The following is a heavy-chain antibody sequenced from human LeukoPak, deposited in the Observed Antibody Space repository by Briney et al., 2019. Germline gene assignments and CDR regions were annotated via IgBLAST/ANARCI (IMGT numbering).Heavy chain of an antibody. CDR2: ISSSSSYI. J-gene: IGHJ4*02. CDR1: GFTFSSYS. CDR3: TTDRGSSYSNYRDPFFDY. Sequence: GGSLRLSCAASGFTFSSYSMNWVRQAPGKGLEWDSSISSSSSYIYYADSVKGRFTISRDNAKNSLYLQMNSLKTEDTAVYYCTTDRGSSYSNYRDPFFDYWGQGTLVTVSS. V-gene: IGHV3-21*03. D-gene: IGHD4-11*01.